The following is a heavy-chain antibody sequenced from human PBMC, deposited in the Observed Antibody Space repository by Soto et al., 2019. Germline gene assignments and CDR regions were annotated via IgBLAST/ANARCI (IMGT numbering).Heavy chain of an antibody. Sequence: QVQLVQSGAEVKKPGASVKVSCKVSGYMFASYGISWARQAPGQGLEWMGWINTYNGNINYAQKFQGRVTMTTDTSTSTAYMELRGLGSDDTDLYYCARERGAYTYFDYWGQGTLVTVSS. V-gene: IGHV1-18*01. CDR2: INTYNGNI. D-gene: IGHD3-10*01. J-gene: IGHJ4*02. CDR3: ARERGAYTYFDY. CDR1: GYMFASYG.